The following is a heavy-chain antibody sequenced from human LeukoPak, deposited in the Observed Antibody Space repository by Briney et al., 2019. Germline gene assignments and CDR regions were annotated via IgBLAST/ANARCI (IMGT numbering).Heavy chain of an antibody. CDR3: ARLVVPAVPFDY. J-gene: IGHJ4*02. CDR2: INPNSGGT. CDR1: GYTFTGYY. V-gene: IGHV1-2*06. Sequence: ASVKVSCKASGYTFTGYYMHWVRQAPGQGLEWMGRINPNSGGTNYAQKFQGRVTMTRNTSISTAYMELSRLRSDDTAVYYCARLVVPAVPFDYWGQGTLVTVSS. D-gene: IGHD2-2*01.